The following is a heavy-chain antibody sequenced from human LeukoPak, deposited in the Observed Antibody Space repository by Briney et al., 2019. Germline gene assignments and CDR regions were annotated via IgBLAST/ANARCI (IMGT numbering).Heavy chain of an antibody. V-gene: IGHV3-74*01. CDR1: GFTFSNFL. CDR3: ARGRQGRDVCTDY. Sequence: AGGSLRLSCAASGFTFSNFLMHWARQAPGKGLVWVSHINSAGSTTSYADSVKGRFTISRDNAKNTVYLQMNSLRAEDTAVYYCARGRQGRDVCTDYWGQGTLVTVSS. D-gene: IGHD5-24*01. J-gene: IGHJ4*02. CDR2: INSAGSTT.